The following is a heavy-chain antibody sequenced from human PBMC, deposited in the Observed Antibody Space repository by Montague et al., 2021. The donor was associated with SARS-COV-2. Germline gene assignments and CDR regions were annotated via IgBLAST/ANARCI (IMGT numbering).Heavy chain of an antibody. D-gene: IGHD4-17*01. CDR3: ARDNYGDWGYYGLDV. Sequence: SETLSLTCTVSGGSIGTYYWNWIRQSPGKGLVWLVYISYTGSTKXSPSLKSRVTISMDTSRDQLSLRLKSVTAADTAVYYCARDNYGDWGYYGLDVWGQGTTVIVSS. V-gene: IGHV4-59*01. CDR2: ISYTGST. CDR1: GGSIGTYY. J-gene: IGHJ6*02.